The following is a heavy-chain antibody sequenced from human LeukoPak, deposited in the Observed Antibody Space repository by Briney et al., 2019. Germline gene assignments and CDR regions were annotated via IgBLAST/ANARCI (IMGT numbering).Heavy chain of an antibody. J-gene: IGHJ3*02. D-gene: IGHD6-19*01. CDR1: GGTFSSYA. V-gene: IGHV1-69*05. CDR3: ARARAIMAGDDAFDI. Sequence: SVKVSCKASGGTFSSYAISWVRQAPGQGLEWMGGIIPIFGTANYAQKFQGRVTITTDESTSTAYMELSSLRSEDTAVYYCARARAIMAGDDAFDIWGQGTMVTVSS. CDR2: IIPIFGTA.